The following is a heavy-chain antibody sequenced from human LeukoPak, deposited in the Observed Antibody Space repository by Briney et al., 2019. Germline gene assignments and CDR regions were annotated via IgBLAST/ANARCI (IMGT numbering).Heavy chain of an antibody. CDR3: ARDPYSGNYGSYYYYYMDV. CDR1: GFTFSKYS. V-gene: IGHV3-48*04. D-gene: IGHD3-22*01. CDR2: ISSSGSTI. J-gene: IGHJ6*03. Sequence: PGGSLRLSCAASGFTFSKYSMNWVRQAPGKGLEWVSYISSSGSTIYYADSVKGRFTISRDNAKNSLYLQINSLGPEDTAVYFCARDPYSGNYGSYYYYYMDVWGKGTTVTVSS.